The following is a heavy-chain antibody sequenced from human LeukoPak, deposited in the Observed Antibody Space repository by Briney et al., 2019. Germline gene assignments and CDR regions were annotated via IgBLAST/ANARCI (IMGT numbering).Heavy chain of an antibody. J-gene: IGHJ4*02. CDR2: ISYDGSNK. CDR3: AKDRFGEYHPFDY. V-gene: IGHV3-30*18. D-gene: IGHD3-10*01. Sequence: GGSLRLSCAASGFTFSSYGMHWVRQAPGKGLEWVAVISYDGSNKYYADSVKGRFAISRDNSKNTLHLQMNSLRPEDTAVYYCAKDRFGEYHPFDYWGQGTRVTVSS. CDR1: GFTFSSYG.